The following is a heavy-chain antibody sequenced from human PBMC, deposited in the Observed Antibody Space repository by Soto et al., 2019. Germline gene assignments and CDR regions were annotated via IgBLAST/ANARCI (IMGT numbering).Heavy chain of an antibody. CDR2: ISSSSSYI. J-gene: IGHJ5*02. D-gene: IGHD6-13*01. V-gene: IGHV3-21*01. Sequence: GGSLRLSCAASGFTFSSYSMNWVRQAPGKGLEWVSSISSSSSYIYYADSVKGRFTIARDNAENSLYLQMNSLRAEDTAVYYCARDISSWYRWCDPWGQGTLGTVSS. CDR3: ARDISSWYRWCDP. CDR1: GFTFSSYS.